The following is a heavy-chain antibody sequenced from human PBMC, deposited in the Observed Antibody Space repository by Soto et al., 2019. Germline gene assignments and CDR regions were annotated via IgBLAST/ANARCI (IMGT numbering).Heavy chain of an antibody. V-gene: IGHV1-2*02. D-gene: IGHD2-8*02. J-gene: IGHJ5*02. CDR1: GYNFSDYY. Sequence: EASVKVSCKASGYNFSDYYIHWVRQAPGQGLEWLGWVSPKSGGTNYAQKFKGRVTMTRDTSSNTVYMDLSGLKSDDTAVFYCAREISGGGTLNWFDPWGQGTLVTV. CDR2: VSPKSGGT. CDR3: AREISGGGTLNWFDP.